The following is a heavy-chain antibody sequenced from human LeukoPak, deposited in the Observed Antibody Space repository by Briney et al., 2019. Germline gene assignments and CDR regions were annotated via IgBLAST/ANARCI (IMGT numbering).Heavy chain of an antibody. J-gene: IGHJ3*02. CDR3: ARPQVNDYGDCGI. CDR2: IKQDGSEK. CDR1: GFTFSSYW. Sequence: AGGSLRLSCAASGFTFSSYWMSWVRQAPGKGLEWVANIKQDGSEKYYVDSVKGRFTISRDNAKNSLLLQMNSLRAEDTAVYYCARPQVNDYGDCGIWGQGTMVAVSS. V-gene: IGHV3-7*01. D-gene: IGHD4-17*01.